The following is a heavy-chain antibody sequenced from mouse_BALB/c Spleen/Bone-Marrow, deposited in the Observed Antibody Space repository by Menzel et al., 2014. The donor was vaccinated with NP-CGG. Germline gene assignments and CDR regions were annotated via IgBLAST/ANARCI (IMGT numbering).Heavy chain of an antibody. Sequence: VQLQQSGAELAKPGASVKMSCKASGYTFTSYWMHWVEQRPGQGLEWIGYINPSTGYTEYNQKFKDKATLTADKSSSTAYMQLSSLTSEDSAVYYCAREYYGSSGYFDVWGAGTTVTVSS. CDR2: INPSTGYT. J-gene: IGHJ1*01. D-gene: IGHD1-1*01. CDR3: AREYYGSSGYFDV. V-gene: IGHV1-7*01. CDR1: GYTFTSYW.